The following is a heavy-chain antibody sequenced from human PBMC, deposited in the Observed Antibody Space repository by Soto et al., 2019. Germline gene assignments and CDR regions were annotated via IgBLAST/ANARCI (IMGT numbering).Heavy chain of an antibody. CDR3: ARVIAAAGLMFDP. CDR2: IYYSGST. V-gene: IGHV4-61*01. CDR1: GGSVSSGSYD. J-gene: IGHJ5*02. D-gene: IGHD6-13*01. Sequence: SXTLSLTXTVSGGSVSSGSYDWSWIRQPPGKGLEWIGYIYYSGSTNYNPSLKSRVTISVDTSKNQFSLKLSSVTAADTAVYYCARVIAAAGLMFDPWGQGTLVTVSS.